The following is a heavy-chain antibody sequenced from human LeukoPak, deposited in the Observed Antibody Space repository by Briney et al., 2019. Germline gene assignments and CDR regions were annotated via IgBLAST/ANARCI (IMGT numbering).Heavy chain of an antibody. D-gene: IGHD6-19*01. J-gene: IGHJ6*02. Sequence: GGSLRLSCAASGFTFNNYNMNWVRQAPGKGLEWVSSISSSSSYIYYADSVKGRFTISRDNAKNSLYLQMNSLRAEDTAVYYCATEYSSGWSDLGYYYGMDVWGQGTTVTVS. CDR2: ISSSSSYI. CDR3: ATEYSSGWSDLGYYYGMDV. V-gene: IGHV3-21*01. CDR1: GFTFNNYN.